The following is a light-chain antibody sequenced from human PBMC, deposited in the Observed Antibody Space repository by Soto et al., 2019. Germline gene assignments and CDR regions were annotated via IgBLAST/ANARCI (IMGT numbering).Light chain of an antibody. V-gene: IGLV1-47*01. CDR1: SSNIGSNY. CDR3: AAWDDSLSVFYV. J-gene: IGLJ1*01. CDR2: RNN. Sequence: QTVVTQPPSASGTPGQRVTISCSGSSSNIGSNYVYWYQQLPGTAPKLLIYRNNQRPSEVPDRFSGSKSGTSASLAISGLRSEDEADYYCAAWDDSLSVFYVFGTGTKLTVL.